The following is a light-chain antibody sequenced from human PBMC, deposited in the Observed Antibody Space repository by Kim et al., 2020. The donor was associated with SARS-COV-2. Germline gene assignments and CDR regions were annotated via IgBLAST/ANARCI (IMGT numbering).Light chain of an antibody. J-gene: IGKJ2*01. CDR2: GAS. V-gene: IGKV3-15*01. Sequence: EIGKTQFPGTLSVSPGERFTLSCRASQSISTKLAWYQQKPGQAPSLLIYGASTRAAGVPIRFSGSGSGIDFPLTISSLQSEDFAVYYCPQYDNWPSYTFGQGTKLEI. CDR1: QSISTK. CDR3: PQYDNWPSYT.